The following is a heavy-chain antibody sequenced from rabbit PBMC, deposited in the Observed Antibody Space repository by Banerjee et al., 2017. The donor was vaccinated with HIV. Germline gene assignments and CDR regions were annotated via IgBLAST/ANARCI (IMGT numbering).Heavy chain of an antibody. CDR1: GIDFSSYYY. V-gene: IGHV1S45*01. CDR3: ARQGSYGAAYEL. Sequence: QQQLEESGGGLVKPGGTLTLTWKASGIDFSSYYYMCWVRQAPGKGLEWIACIDTGSSGGTEYASWAKGRFTISKTSSTTVTLQMTSLTAADTATYFCARQGSYGAAYELWGPGTLVTVS. J-gene: IGHJ4*01. D-gene: IGHD6-1*01. CDR2: IDTGSSGGT.